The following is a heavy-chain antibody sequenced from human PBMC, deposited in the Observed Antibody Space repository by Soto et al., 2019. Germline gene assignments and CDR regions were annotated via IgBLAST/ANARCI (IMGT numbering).Heavy chain of an antibody. J-gene: IGHJ6*02. V-gene: IGHV3-66*01. CDR3: ARDFGSDATGYYGMDV. D-gene: IGHD3-10*01. CDR2: IYSRGDI. CDR1: GFTVSSNY. Sequence: EVQVVESGGGLVQPGGSLRLSCAASGFTVSSNYMSWVRQTPGKGLEWVSMIYSRGDIVYSDSGRGRFSVSRDNPKNTMHPQMTSLRVEDTAVYYCARDFGSDATGYYGMDVWGQATTVTVSS.